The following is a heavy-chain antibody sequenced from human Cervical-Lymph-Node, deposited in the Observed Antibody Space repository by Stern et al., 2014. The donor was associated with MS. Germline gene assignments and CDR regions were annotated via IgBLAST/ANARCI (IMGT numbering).Heavy chain of an antibody. V-gene: IGHV4-30-4*01. CDR3: AGAIGKYELLESFDM. Sequence: QVQLQESGPGLVKPSQTLSLACAVSGASVGGGDWYWSWLRPPPGKGLEWLGHLYYSGTTYYKPSLKSRLIISLDTSKNQFSLNLTSVTAADTAVYYCAGAIGKYELLESFDMWGQGTMVTVSS. CDR2: LYYSGTT. D-gene: IGHD1-1*01. J-gene: IGHJ3*02. CDR1: GASVGGGDWY.